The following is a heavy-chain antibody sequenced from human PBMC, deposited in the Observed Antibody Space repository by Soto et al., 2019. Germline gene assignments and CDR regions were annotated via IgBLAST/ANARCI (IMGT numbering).Heavy chain of an antibody. CDR3: AKYPGIAAAGASQN. J-gene: IGHJ4*02. V-gene: IGHV3-23*01. D-gene: IGHD6-13*01. Sequence: EVQVLESGGGLVQPGGSLRLSCAASGFTFSSYAMRWVRQAPGKGLEWVSAISGSGGSTYYADSVKGRFTISRDNSKNQLYLQMNSLRAEDTAVYYCAKYPGIAAAGASQNWGQGTLVTVSS. CDR2: ISGSGGST. CDR1: GFTFSSYA.